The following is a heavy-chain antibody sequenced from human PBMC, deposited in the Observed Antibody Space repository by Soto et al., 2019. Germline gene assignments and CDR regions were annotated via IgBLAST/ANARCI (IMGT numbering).Heavy chain of an antibody. Sequence: GGSLRLSCAASGFTFSSYSMNWVRQAPGKGLEWVSSISSSSSYIYYADSVKGRFTISRDNAKNSLYLQMNSLRAEDTAVYYCARVITGTNSYMDVWGKGTTVTVSS. J-gene: IGHJ6*03. CDR3: ARVITGTNSYMDV. CDR1: GFTFSSYS. CDR2: ISSSSSYI. D-gene: IGHD1-7*01. V-gene: IGHV3-21*01.